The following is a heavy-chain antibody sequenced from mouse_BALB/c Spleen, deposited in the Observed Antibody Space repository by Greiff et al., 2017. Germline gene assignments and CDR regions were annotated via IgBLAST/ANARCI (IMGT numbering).Heavy chain of an antibody. Sequence: VQLKESGAELVKPGASVKLSCTASGFNIKDTYMHWVKQRPEQGLEWIGRIDPANGNTKYDPKFQGKATITADTSSNTAYLQLSSLTSEDTAVYYCASPYGNYLFDYWGQGTTLTVSS. V-gene: IGHV14-3*02. CDR2: IDPANGNT. CDR3: ASPYGNYLFDY. J-gene: IGHJ2*01. CDR1: GFNIKDTY. D-gene: IGHD2-10*02.